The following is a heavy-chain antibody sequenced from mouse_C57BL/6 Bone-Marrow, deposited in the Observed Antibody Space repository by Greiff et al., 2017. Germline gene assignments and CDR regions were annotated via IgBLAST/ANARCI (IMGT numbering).Heavy chain of an antibody. CDR2: IDPETGGT. CDR1: GYTFTDYE. D-gene: IGHD3-2*02. CDR3: TETAQGARPWFAY. J-gene: IGHJ3*01. Sequence: VHLVESGAELVRPGASVTLSCKASGYTFTDYEMHWVKQTPVHGLEWIGAIDPETGGTAYNQTFKGKAILTADKSSSTAYMELRSLTSEDSAVYYCTETAQGARPWFAYWGQGTLVTVSA. V-gene: IGHV1-15*01.